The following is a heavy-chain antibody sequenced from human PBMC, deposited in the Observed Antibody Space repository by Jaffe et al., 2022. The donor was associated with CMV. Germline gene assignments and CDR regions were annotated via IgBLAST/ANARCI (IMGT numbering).Heavy chain of an antibody. J-gene: IGHJ5*02. D-gene: IGHD4-17*01. CDR1: GGSISSSSYY. CDR3: ARRPTVTKKLRYNWFDP. Sequence: QLQLQESGPGLVKPSETLSLTCTVSGGSISSSSYYWGWIRQPPGKGLEWIGSIYYSGSTYYNPSLKSRVTISVDTSKNQFSLKLSSVTAADTAVYYCARRPTVTKKLRYNWFDPWGQGTLVTVSS. V-gene: IGHV4-39*01. CDR2: IYYSGST.